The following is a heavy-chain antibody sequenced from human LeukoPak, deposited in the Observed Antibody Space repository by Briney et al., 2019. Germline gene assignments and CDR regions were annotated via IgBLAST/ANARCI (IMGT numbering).Heavy chain of an antibody. V-gene: IGHV4-38-2*02. CDR1: GYSISSGYY. J-gene: IGHJ4*02. CDR2: IYHSGST. CDR3: ASEYFDWLSPTYY. D-gene: IGHD3-9*01. Sequence: SETLSLXCTVSGYSISSGYYWGWIRQPPGKGLAWIGSIYHSGSTYYNPSLKSRVTISVDTSKNQFSLKLSSVTAADTAVYYCASEYFDWLSPTYYWGQGTLVTVSS.